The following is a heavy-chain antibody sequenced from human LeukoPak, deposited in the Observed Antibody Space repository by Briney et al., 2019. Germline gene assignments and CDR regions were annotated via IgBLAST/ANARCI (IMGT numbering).Heavy chain of an antibody. Sequence: SETLSLTCSVSGGSISSYYWSWIRQPPGKGLEWIGYIHHSGSTNYNPSLKSRVTISVDTSKNQFSLKLSSVTAADTAVYYCARDEGYYFDYWGQGTPVTVSS. CDR1: GGSISSYY. CDR2: IHHSGST. V-gene: IGHV4-59*01. CDR3: ARDEGYYFDY. J-gene: IGHJ4*02.